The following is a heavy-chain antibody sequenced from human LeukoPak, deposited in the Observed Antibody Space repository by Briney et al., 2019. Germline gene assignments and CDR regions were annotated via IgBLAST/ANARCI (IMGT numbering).Heavy chain of an antibody. Sequence: SQTLSLTCTVSGGSISSGSYYWSWIRQPAGKGLEWNGRIYASGNINYNPSLKSRVTISVDTSKNQFSLKLSSVTAADTAVYYCATGYGKLDSWGQGTLVSVSS. CDR1: GGSISSGSYY. CDR2: IYASGNI. CDR3: ATGYGKLDS. J-gene: IGHJ5*01. D-gene: IGHD2-15*01. V-gene: IGHV4-61*02.